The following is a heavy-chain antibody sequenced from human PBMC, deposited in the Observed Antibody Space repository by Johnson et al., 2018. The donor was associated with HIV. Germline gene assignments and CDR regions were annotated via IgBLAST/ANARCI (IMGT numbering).Heavy chain of an antibody. D-gene: IGHD1-26*01. V-gene: IGHV3-11*01. Sequence: QVQLVESGGGLVKPGGSLRLSCAVSGFKFSDFYMTWIRQVPGKGLECVAYISSSGAGIYYADSVKGRFTISRDNSKNTLYLQMNSLRAEDTAVYYCARLIVGAPGAFDIWGQGTMVTVSS. CDR2: ISSSGAGI. J-gene: IGHJ3*02. CDR3: ARLIVGAPGAFDI. CDR1: GFKFSDFY.